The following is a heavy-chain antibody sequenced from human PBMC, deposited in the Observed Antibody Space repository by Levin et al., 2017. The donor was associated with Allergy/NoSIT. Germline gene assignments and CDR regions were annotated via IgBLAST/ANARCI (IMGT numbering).Heavy chain of an antibody. Sequence: GGSLRLSCAASGFTFSHYGMHWVRQAPGKGLEWVAVIWYDGSHIDYADSLKGRFTVSRDKSKMYLEMRSLRAEDTAVYYCARDPGANIGVVLRSYYYSGLDVWGQGTTVTVSS. CDR2: IWYDGSHI. V-gene: IGHV3-33*01. CDR3: ARDPGANIGVVLRSYYYSGLDV. D-gene: IGHD3-3*01. CDR1: GFTFSHYG. J-gene: IGHJ6*02.